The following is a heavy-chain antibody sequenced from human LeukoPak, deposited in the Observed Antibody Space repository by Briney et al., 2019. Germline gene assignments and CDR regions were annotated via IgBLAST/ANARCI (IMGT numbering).Heavy chain of an antibody. CDR2: INSDGSST. V-gene: IGHV3-74*01. CDR3: ASSQTREGYSYTSFDY. Sequence: GGSLRLSCAASGFTFSTYWMHWVRQAPGKRLVWVSRINSDGSSTSYADSVKGRFTISRDNAKNTLYLQVNSLRAEDTAVYYCASSQTREGYSYTSFDYWGQGTLVTVSS. D-gene: IGHD5-18*01. J-gene: IGHJ4*02. CDR1: GFTFSTYW.